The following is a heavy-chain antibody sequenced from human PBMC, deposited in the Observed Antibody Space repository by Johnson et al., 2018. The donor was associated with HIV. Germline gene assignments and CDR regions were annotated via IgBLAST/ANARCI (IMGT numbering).Heavy chain of an antibody. V-gene: IGHV3-11*04. D-gene: IGHD3-3*01. CDR2: ISSTGTTI. CDR1: VFTFSDYY. Sequence: QLQLVESGGGLVKPGGSLRLSCAASVFTFSDYYMTCIRQAPGKGLVLVSSISSTGTTIYFTDSVTGRFTISRHNAKNSLDLQMNSLRVEDTAVYYCAREQATLFFRASGAAFNIWGQGTTVTASS. CDR3: AREQATLFFRASGAAFNI. J-gene: IGHJ3*02.